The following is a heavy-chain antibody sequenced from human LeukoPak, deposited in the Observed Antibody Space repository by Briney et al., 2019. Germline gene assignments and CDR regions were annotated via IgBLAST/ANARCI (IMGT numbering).Heavy chain of an antibody. CDR1: GFTFSTYT. V-gene: IGHV3-21*01. CDR2: ISSSLNYI. CDR3: ARDRYGDYAHDC. D-gene: IGHD4-17*01. J-gene: IGHJ4*02. Sequence: GGSLRLSCAASGFTFSTYTMNWVRQAPGKGLEWVSSISSSLNYIYFADSVKGRFTISRDNAKNSLYLQMNSLRAEDTAIYYCARDRYGDYAHDCWGQGTLVTVSS.